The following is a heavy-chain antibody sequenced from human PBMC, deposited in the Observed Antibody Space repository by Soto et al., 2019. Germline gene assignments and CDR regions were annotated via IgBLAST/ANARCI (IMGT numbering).Heavy chain of an antibody. CDR3: ARSGYYYDSSGSFDY. J-gene: IGHJ4*02. CDR1: GGSISSYY. V-gene: IGHV4-59*01. D-gene: IGHD3-22*01. CDR2: IYYSGST. Sequence: PSETLPLTCTVSGGSISSYYWIWIRQPPGKGLEWIGYIYYSGSTNYNPSLKSRVTISVDTSKNQFSLKLSSVTAADTAVYYCARSGYYYDSSGSFDYWGQGTLVTVSS.